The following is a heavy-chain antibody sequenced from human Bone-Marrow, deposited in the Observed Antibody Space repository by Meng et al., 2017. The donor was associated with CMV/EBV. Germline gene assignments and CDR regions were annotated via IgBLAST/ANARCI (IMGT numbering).Heavy chain of an antibody. CDR1: GFSVSSKF. J-gene: IGHJ4*02. CDR3: ATRDFAWSHGDFDY. D-gene: IGHD2-8*02. V-gene: IGHV3-53*01. CDR2: IYSGGNT. Sequence: GESLKISWAASGFSVSSKFMSWVRQAPGKGLEWVSIIYSGGNTYYVDSVRGRFTVYRDISKNTLYLQMDGLGAEDTALYYCATRDFAWSHGDFDYWGQGTLVTVSS.